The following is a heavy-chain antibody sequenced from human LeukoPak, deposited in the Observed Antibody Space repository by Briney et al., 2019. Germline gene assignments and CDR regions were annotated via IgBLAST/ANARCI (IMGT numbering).Heavy chain of an antibody. CDR1: GGSISSYY. V-gene: IGHV4-59*01. CDR3: ASLAGSRHYYYYYYMDV. D-gene: IGHD6-13*01. Sequence: SETLSLTCTVSGGSISSYYWSWIRQPPGKGLEWIGYIYYSGSTNYNPSLKSRVTISVDTSKNQFSLKLSSVTAADTAVYYCASLAGSRHYYYYYYMDVWGKGTTVTVSS. CDR2: IYYSGST. J-gene: IGHJ6*03.